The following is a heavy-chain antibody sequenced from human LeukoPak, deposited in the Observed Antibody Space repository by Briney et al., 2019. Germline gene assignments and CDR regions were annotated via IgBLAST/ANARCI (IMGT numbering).Heavy chain of an antibody. J-gene: IGHJ4*02. V-gene: IGHV4-4*07. Sequence: SETLSLTCTVSGGSISSYYWSWIRQPAGKGLEWIGRVYTSGSTNYNHSLKSRVTMSVDTSKNQFSLKLSSVTAADTAVYYCARDRHDYDSSGYYYVDYWGQGTLVTVSS. D-gene: IGHD3-22*01. CDR1: GGSISSYY. CDR3: ARDRHDYDSSGYYYVDY. CDR2: VYTSGST.